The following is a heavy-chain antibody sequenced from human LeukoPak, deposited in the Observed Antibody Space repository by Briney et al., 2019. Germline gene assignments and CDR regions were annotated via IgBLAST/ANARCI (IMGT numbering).Heavy chain of an antibody. CDR2: IYYSGST. J-gene: IGHJ4*02. V-gene: IGHV4-39*07. CDR3: ARTLYPWNFDY. CDR1: GDSITSNTYY. Sequence: WETLSLTCTVSGDSITSNTYYWGWIRQPPGTGLEWIASIYYSGSTYYNPSLKSRVTISVDTSKNQFSLKLRSVTAADTAMYYCARTLYPWNFDYWGQGTLVAVSS. D-gene: IGHD1-1*01.